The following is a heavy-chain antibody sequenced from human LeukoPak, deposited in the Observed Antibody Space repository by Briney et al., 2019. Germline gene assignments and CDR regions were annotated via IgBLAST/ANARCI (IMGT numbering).Heavy chain of an antibody. J-gene: IGHJ4*02. V-gene: IGHV3-64D*09. CDR3: YSGRQGFPY. Sequence: GGSLRLSCSASGFTFSSYAMHWVRQAPGKGLEYVSALSTNGGSTYYADSVKGRFTISRDNSKNTLYLQMSSLRAEDTAVYYCYSGRQGFPYWGQGTLVTVSS. CDR1: GFTFSSYA. D-gene: IGHD1-26*01. CDR2: LSTNGGST.